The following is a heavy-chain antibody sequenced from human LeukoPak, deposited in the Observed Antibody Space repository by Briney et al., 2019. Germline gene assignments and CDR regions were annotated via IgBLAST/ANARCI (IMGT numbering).Heavy chain of an antibody. CDR2: INPSGGST. CDR3: ARDRPLYCSSTSRYGDGFDP. V-gene: IGHV1-46*01. J-gene: IGHJ5*02. Sequence: ASVKVSCKASGGTFSSYAISWVRQAPGQGLEWMGIINPSGGSTSYAQKFQGRVTMTRDTSTSTVYMELSSLRSEDTAVYYCARDRPLYCSSTSRYGDGFDPWGQGTLVTVSS. D-gene: IGHD2-2*01. CDR1: GGTFSSYA.